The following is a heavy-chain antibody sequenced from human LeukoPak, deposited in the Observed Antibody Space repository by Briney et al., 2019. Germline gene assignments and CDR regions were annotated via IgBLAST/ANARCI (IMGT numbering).Heavy chain of an antibody. CDR2: IIPIFGTA. CDR3: ARVEYYYGSGSYKEFDP. V-gene: IGHV1-69*13. J-gene: IGHJ5*02. D-gene: IGHD3-10*01. Sequence: ASVKVSCKASGGTFSSYAISWVRQAPGQGLEWMGGIIPIFGTANYAQKFQGRVTITADESTSTAYMELRSLRSDDTAVYYCARVEYYYGSGSYKEFDPWGQGTLVTVSS. CDR1: GGTFSSYA.